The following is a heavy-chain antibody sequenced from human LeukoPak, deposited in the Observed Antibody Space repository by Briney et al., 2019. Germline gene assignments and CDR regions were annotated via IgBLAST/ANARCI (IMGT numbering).Heavy chain of an antibody. CDR2: IYSGGSR. D-gene: IGHD3/OR15-3a*01. CDR3: ARQTGSGLFILP. Sequence: GGSLRLSCAASGFTVSSNYMSWVRQAPGKGLEWVSVIYSGGSRYYADSVKGRFTISRDNSKNTMYLQMNSLRAEDTAVYYCARQTGSGLFILPGGQGTLVTVSS. CDR1: GFTVSSNY. J-gene: IGHJ4*02. V-gene: IGHV3-53*01.